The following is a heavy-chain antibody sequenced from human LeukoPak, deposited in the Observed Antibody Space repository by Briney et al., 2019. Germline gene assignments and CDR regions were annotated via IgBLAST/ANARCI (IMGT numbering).Heavy chain of an antibody. CDR1: GYTFTTYW. Sequence: GESLKISCKGSGYTFTTYWIGWVRQMPGKGLEWMGIIYPGDSDTRYSPSFQGQVTISADKSINTAYLQWNSLKASDTAMYCCARRGDAYGLAFWGQGTLVTVSS. D-gene: IGHD5-24*01. CDR3: ARRGDAYGLAF. J-gene: IGHJ4*02. V-gene: IGHV5-51*01. CDR2: IYPGDSDT.